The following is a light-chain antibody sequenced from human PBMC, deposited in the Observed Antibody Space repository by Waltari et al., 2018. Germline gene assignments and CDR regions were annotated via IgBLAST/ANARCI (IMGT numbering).Light chain of an antibody. CDR2: DAS. J-gene: IGKJ4*01. CDR1: QSISSW. V-gene: IGKV1-5*01. Sequence: DIQMTQSPSTLPASVGDRVTITCRASQSISSWLAWYQQKPGKAPKLLIYDASSLESGVPSRFSGSGSGTEFTLTISSLQPDDFATYYCQQYNRLTFGGGTKVEIK. CDR3: QQYNRLT.